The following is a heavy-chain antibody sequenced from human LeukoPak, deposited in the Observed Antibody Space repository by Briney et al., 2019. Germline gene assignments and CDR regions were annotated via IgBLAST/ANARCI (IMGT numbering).Heavy chain of an antibody. D-gene: IGHD2-8*02. CDR2: IRNKAYGGTP. CDR3: TRIASPFGGVTSYQYYYYAMDV. V-gene: IGHV3-49*03. J-gene: IGHJ6*02. CDR1: GFTFGDYA. Sequence: QPGGSLRLSCAGSGFTFGDYALSWFRQAPGKGLEWVTFIRNKAYGGTPEYAVSVTGRFTVSRDDSKSIAYLQMNSLKIEDTAVYYCTRIASPFGGVTSYQYYYYAMDVWGQGTTVTVSS.